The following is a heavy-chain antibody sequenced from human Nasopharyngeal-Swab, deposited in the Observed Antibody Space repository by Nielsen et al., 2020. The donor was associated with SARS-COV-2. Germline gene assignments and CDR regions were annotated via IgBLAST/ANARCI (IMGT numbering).Heavy chain of an antibody. V-gene: IGHV3-7*01. D-gene: IGHD3-22*01. CDR2: IKQDGSEK. CDR3: AREAHYYDSSGYYLREFDY. J-gene: IGHJ4*02. Sequence: GGSLRLSCAASGFTFSSYWMSWVRQAPGQGLEWVANIKQDGSEKYYVDSVKGRFTISRDNAKNSLYLQMNSLRAEDTAVYYCAREAHYYDSSGYYLREFDYWGQGTLVTVSS. CDR1: GFTFSSYW.